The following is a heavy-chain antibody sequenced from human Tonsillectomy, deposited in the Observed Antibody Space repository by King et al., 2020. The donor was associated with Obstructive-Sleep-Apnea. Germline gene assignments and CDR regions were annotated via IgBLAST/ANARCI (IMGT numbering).Heavy chain of an antibody. D-gene: IGHD3-3*01. Sequence: QLQESGPGLVKPSETLSLTCTVSGGSVSSGSYYWSWIRQPPGQGLEWIGYVYYSGSTKYNPSLKSRVTISVDTSKNQFSLRLTSATAADTAVYYCAGAEDFWSGYTSCYFDFWGQGTLVTVSS. V-gene: IGHV4-61*01. J-gene: IGHJ4*02. CDR1: GGSVSSGSYY. CDR3: AGAEDFWSGYTSCYFDF. CDR2: VYYSGST.